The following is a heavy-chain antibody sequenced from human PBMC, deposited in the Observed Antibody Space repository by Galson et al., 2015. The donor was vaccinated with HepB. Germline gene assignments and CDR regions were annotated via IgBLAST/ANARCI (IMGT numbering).Heavy chain of an antibody. CDR1: GGSISSYY. CDR2: IYYSGST. J-gene: IGHJ3*02. CDR3: ASPNSQGYHDAFDI. Sequence: LSLTCTVSGGSISSYYWSWIRQPPGKGLEWIGYIYYSGSTNYNPSLKGRVTISVDTSKNQFSLKLSSVTAADTAVYYCASPNSQGYHDAFDIWGQGTMVTVSS. D-gene: IGHD2-15*01. V-gene: IGHV4-59*08.